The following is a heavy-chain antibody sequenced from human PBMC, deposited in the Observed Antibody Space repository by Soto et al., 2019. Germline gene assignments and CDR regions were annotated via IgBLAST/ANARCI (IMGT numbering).Heavy chain of an antibody. Sequence: GSLRLSCAASGFTFSNAWMSWVRQAPGKGLEWVGRIKSKTDGGTTDYAAPVKGRFTISRDDSKNTLYLQMNSLKTEDTAVYYCTTDHKYGYYGEPEPFDYWGQGTLVTVSS. CDR1: GFTFSNAW. D-gene: IGHD4-17*01. V-gene: IGHV3-15*01. J-gene: IGHJ4*02. CDR2: IKSKTDGGTT. CDR3: TTDHKYGYYGEPEPFDY.